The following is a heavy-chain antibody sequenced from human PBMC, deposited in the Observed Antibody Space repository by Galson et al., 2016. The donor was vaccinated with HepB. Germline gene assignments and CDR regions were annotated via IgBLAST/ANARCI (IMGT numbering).Heavy chain of an antibody. CDR3: ARRGSYRVDF. D-gene: IGHD1-26*01. CDR2: ISANNGNT. CDR1: GYTFTSYG. Sequence: SVKVSCKASGYTFTSYGIIWVRQAPGQGLEWMGWISANNGNTEYAQKVQDRVALTPDTPTSPAYMELRSLRSDDTAVYYCARRGSYRVDFWGQGTLVTVSS. J-gene: IGHJ4*02. V-gene: IGHV1-18*01.